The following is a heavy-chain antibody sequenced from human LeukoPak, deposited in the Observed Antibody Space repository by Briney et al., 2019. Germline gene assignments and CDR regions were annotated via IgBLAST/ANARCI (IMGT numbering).Heavy chain of an antibody. Sequence: ASVKVSCKASGYTFTGYYMHWVRQPPAQGLDWMGRINPNSGGTNYAQKFQGRVTMTRDTSISTAYMELSRLRSDDTAVYYCARDHSYCSSTSCYHWFDPWGQGTLVTVSS. V-gene: IGHV1-2*06. J-gene: IGHJ5*02. CDR1: GYTFTGYY. D-gene: IGHD2-2*01. CDR3: ARDHSYCSSTSCYHWFDP. CDR2: INPNSGGT.